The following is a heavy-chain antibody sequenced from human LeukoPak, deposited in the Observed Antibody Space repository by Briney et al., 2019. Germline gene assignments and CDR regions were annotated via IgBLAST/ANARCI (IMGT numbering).Heavy chain of an antibody. Sequence: SETLSLTCTVSGGSISTSDRYWGWIRQPPGKGLEWIGSIYYSGITYRNPSFKSRVTISVDTSKNQFSLRLSSVTAADTAVYYCARHQEAMVRGVLYYMDVWGKGTTVTISS. D-gene: IGHD3-10*01. CDR2: IYYSGIT. J-gene: IGHJ6*03. CDR3: ARHQEAMVRGVLYYMDV. V-gene: IGHV4-39*01. CDR1: GGSISTSDRY.